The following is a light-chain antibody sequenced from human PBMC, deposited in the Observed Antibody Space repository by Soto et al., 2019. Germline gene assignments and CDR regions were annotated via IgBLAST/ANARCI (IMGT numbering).Light chain of an antibody. J-gene: IGKJ1*01. Sequence: DIKITQSPSTLSASIGDRVTITCRASESIRTWLAWYQHKPGKAPKFLIYDASSLESGVPSRFSGSGSGTEFTLTISNLQPDDFETYFCQQYNNYTRTFGQGTKVDIK. CDR2: DAS. CDR1: ESIRTW. CDR3: QQYNNYTRT. V-gene: IGKV1-5*01.